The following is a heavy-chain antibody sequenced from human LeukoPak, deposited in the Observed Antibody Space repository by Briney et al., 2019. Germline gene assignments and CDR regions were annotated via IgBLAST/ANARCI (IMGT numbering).Heavy chain of an antibody. CDR2: MNPNSGNT. V-gene: IGHV1-8*01. Sequence: ASVKVSCKASGYTFTSYDINWVRQATGQGLEWMGWMNPNSGNTGYAQKFQGRVTMTRNTSISTAYMELSSLRSEDTAVYYCARHGGDCGGDCYIPNYFYGMDVWGQGTAVTVSS. CDR3: ARHGGDCGGDCYIPNYFYGMDV. J-gene: IGHJ6*02. CDR1: GYTFTSYD. D-gene: IGHD2-21*02.